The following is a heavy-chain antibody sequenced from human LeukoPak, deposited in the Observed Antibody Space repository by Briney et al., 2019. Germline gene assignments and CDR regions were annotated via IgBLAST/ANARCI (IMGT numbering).Heavy chain of an antibody. CDR3: ASRGHDYGDSEWFDP. Sequence: GGSLRLSCAASGFTFSNYAMHWVRQAPGKGLEWVAFISYDGSSKYYADSVKGRFTISRDNSKNMMYLQMSSLRAEDTAVYYCASRGHDYGDSEWFDPWGQGTLVTVSS. V-gene: IGHV3-30*04. J-gene: IGHJ5*02. D-gene: IGHD4-17*01. CDR1: GFTFSNYA. CDR2: ISYDGSSK.